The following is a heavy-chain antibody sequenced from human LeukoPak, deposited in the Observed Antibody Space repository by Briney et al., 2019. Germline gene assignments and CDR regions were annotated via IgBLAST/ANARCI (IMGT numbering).Heavy chain of an antibody. V-gene: IGHV3-66*01. CDR1: GFTVSTKY. Sequence: GGSLRLSCAASGFTVSTKYMTWVRQAPGKGLEWVSVIHSVGTTYYADSVKGRFTISRDNSKNTVNLQMNSLRAEDTAVYYCARPLQDSSGGLDYWGQGALVTVSS. J-gene: IGHJ4*02. D-gene: IGHD3-22*01. CDR2: IHSVGTT. CDR3: ARPLQDSSGGLDY.